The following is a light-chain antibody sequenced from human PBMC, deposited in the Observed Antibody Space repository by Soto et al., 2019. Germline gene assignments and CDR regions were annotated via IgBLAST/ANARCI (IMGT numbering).Light chain of an antibody. CDR1: QSVGSN. J-gene: IGKJ1*01. CDR2: GAS. Sequence: EIVMTQSPATLSVSPGERATLCCRASQSVGSNLAWYQKKPGQAPRLLIYGASTRATGIPARFSGSGSGTEFTLTISSLQSEDFAVYYCQQYNNWWTFGQGTRVEIK. CDR3: QQYNNWWT. V-gene: IGKV3-15*01.